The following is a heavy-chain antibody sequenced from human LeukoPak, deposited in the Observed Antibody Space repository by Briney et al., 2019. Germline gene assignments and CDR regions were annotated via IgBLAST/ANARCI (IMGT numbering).Heavy chain of an antibody. CDR2: INPSSGRT. CDR3: ARDGLYSSSWYRLYYFDY. D-gene: IGHD6-13*01. CDR1: GYTFTGYY. V-gene: IGHV1-2*02. J-gene: IGHJ4*02. Sequence: ASVKVSCKASGYTFTGYYMHWVRQAPGPGLEWMEWINPSSGRTNYAQNFQDRVAMTRDTSISTAYMELSRLRSDDTAVYYCARDGLYSSSWYRLYYFDYWGQGTLVTVSS.